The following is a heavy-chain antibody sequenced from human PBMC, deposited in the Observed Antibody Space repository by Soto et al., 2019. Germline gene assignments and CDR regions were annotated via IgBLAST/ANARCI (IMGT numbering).Heavy chain of an antibody. Sequence: QLQLQESGPGLVKPSETLSLTCTVSGGSISSSSYYWGWIRQPPGKGLEWIGSIYYSGSTYYNPSLQSRVTITVDTSKNQFSLKMSAVTAADTAVYYCARQIIPGTTGDDPWGQGTLVTVSS. D-gene: IGHD1-7*01. CDR1: GGSISSSSYY. CDR3: ARQIIPGTTGDDP. J-gene: IGHJ5*02. V-gene: IGHV4-39*01. CDR2: IYYSGST.